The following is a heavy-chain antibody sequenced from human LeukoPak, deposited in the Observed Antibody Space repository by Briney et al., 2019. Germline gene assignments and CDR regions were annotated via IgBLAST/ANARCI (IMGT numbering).Heavy chain of an antibody. CDR2: MNPNSGNT. CDR1: GYTFTSSD. V-gene: IGHV1-8*01. D-gene: IGHD6-19*01. CDR3: TRKQQWLAHDAFDI. J-gene: IGHJ3*02. Sequence: ASVKVSCKASGYTFTSSDINWVRQATGQGLEWMGWMNPNSGNTGYAQKFQGRVTMTRDTSTSTVYMELSSLTSDDTAVYYRTRKQQWLAHDAFDIWGQGTMVTVSS.